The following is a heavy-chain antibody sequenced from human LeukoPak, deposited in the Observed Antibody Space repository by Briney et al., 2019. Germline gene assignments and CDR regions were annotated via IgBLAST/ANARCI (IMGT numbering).Heavy chain of an antibody. V-gene: IGHV4-4*07. Sequence: KPSGTLSLTCTVSGGSISSYYWSWTRQPAGKGLEWIGRIYTSGSTNYNPSLKSRVTISVDTSKNQFSLKLSSVTAADTAVYYCARHKNTAGSDYFGDWGQGTLVTVSS. D-gene: IGHD1-26*01. CDR1: GGSISSYY. CDR2: IYTSGST. CDR3: ARHKNTAGSDYFGD. J-gene: IGHJ4*02.